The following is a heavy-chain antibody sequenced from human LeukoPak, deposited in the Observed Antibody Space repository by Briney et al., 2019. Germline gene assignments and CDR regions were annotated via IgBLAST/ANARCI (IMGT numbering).Heavy chain of an antibody. V-gene: IGHV5-51*01. D-gene: IGHD2-2*01. J-gene: IGHJ4*02. CDR1: GYSFTSYW. CDR3: ARIGYCSSTSCYDFDY. CDR2: IYPGDSDT. Sequence: KPGESLKISCKGSGYSFTSYWIGWVRQMPGKGLEWMGIIYPGDSDTRYSPSFQGQVTISADKPISTAYLQWSSLKASDTAMYYCARIGYCSSTSCYDFDYWGQGTLVTVSS.